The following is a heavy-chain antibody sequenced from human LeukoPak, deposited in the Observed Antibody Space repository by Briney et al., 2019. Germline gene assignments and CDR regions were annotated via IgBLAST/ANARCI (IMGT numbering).Heavy chain of an antibody. V-gene: IGHV3-11*04. Sequence: PGGSLRLSCAASGFTFSDYYMSWIRQAPGKGLEWVSYISSSGSTIYYADSVKGRFTIPRDNAKNSLYLQMNSLRAEDTAVYYCARDLYSSQVAFDIWGQGTMVTVSS. D-gene: IGHD6-13*01. CDR1: GFTFSDYY. CDR2: ISSSGSTI. CDR3: ARDLYSSQVAFDI. J-gene: IGHJ3*02.